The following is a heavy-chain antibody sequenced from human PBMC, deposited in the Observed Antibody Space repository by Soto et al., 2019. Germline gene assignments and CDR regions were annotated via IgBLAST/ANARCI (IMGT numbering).Heavy chain of an antibody. V-gene: IGHV4-39*01. J-gene: IGHJ5*02. CDR1: GGSISSSSYY. Sequence: QLQLQESGPGLVKPSETLSLTCTVSGGSISSSSYYWGWIRQPPGKGLEWIGSIYYSGSTYYNPPQTVRVTISVAHSQTQISLKLSSVPAADTDVYYGASRDPFTAAREPRFDPWGQGTLVTVSS. D-gene: IGHD6-13*01. CDR3: ASRDPFTAAREPRFDP. CDR2: IYYSGST.